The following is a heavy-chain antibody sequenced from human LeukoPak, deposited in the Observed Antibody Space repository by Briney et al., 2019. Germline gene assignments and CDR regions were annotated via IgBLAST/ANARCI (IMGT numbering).Heavy chain of an antibody. V-gene: IGHV1-69*05. CDR3: ARWSGFYYGSGSYSYYYYYYYGMDV. CDR1: GGTFSSYA. D-gene: IGHD3-10*01. CDR2: IIPIFGTA. J-gene: IGHJ6*02. Sequence: GASVKVSCKASGGTFSSYAISWVRQAPGQGLEWMGGIIPIFGTANYAQKFQGRVTITTDESTSTAYMELSSLRSEDTAVYYCARWSGFYYGSGSYSYYYYYYYGMDVWGQGTTVTVSS.